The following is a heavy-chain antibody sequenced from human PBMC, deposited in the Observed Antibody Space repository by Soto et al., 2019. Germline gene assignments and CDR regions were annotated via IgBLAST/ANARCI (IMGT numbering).Heavy chain of an antibody. CDR2: VYYNGNT. J-gene: IGHJ5*02. CDR3: ARSFVDAGNWFDP. Sequence: QVQLQESGPGLVKPSQTLSLTCTVSGDSINRGGYYWSWVRQHPEKGLEWIGHVYYNGNTYYNPSLKSRVTMSVDTSQIQFSLQLSSVTAADTAIYYCARSFVDAGNWFDPWGQGTLVTVSS. CDR1: GDSINRGGYY. D-gene: IGHD6-6*01. V-gene: IGHV4-31*03.